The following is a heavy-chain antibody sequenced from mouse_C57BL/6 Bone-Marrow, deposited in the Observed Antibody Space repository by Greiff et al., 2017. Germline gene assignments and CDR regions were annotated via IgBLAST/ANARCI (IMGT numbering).Heavy chain of an antibody. CDR2: IYPGSGNT. J-gene: IGHJ4*01. CDR3: ASGCMVTTGPYDAMDY. D-gene: IGHD2-2*01. V-gene: IGHV1-76*01. CDR1: GYTFTDYY. Sequence: QVQLKESGAELVRPGASVKLSCKASGYTFTDYYINWVKQRPGQGLEWIARIYPGSGNTYYNEKFKGKATLTAEKSSSTAYMQLSSLTSEDSAVYFCASGCMVTTGPYDAMDYWGQGTSVTVSS.